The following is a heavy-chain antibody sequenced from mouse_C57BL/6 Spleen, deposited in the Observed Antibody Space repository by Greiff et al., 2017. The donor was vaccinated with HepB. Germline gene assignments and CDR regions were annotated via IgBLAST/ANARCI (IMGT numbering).Heavy chain of an antibody. CDR2: IYPGDGDT. CDR3: ARRGYAYAMDY. Sequence: VKVVESGPELVKPGASVKISCKASGYAFSSSWMNWVKQRPGKGLEWIGRIYPGDGDTNYNGKFKGKATLTADKSSSTAYMQLSSLTSEDSAVYFCARRGYAYAMDYWGQGTSVTVSS. D-gene: IGHD2-2*01. V-gene: IGHV1-82*01. CDR1: GYAFSSSW. J-gene: IGHJ4*01.